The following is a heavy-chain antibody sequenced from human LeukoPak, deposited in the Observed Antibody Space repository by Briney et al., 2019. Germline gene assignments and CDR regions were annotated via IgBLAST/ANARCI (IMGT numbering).Heavy chain of an antibody. V-gene: IGHV4-39*01. CDR3: ARPSETSIAARRWDFDY. CDR1: GGSISSSSYY. D-gene: IGHD6-6*01. Sequence: SETLSLTCTVSGGSISSSSYYWGWIRQPPGKGLEWIGSIYYSGSTYYNPSLKSRVTISVDTSKNQFSLRLSSVTAADTAVYYCARPSETSIAARRWDFDYWGQGTLVTVSS. CDR2: IYYSGST. J-gene: IGHJ4*02.